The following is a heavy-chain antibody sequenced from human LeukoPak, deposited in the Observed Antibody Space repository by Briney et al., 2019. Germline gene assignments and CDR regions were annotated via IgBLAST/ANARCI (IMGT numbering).Heavy chain of an antibody. CDR1: GFTFSSYS. V-gene: IGHV3-48*01. CDR3: AKPLRGNSYYDILTGYSLKNYYYYMDV. D-gene: IGHD3-9*01. CDR2: ISSSSSTI. Sequence: GGSLRLSCAASGFTFSSYSMNWVRQAPGKGLEWVSYISSSSSTIYYADSVKGRFTISRDNSKNTLYLQMNSLRAEDTAVYYCAKPLRGNSYYDILTGYSLKNYYYYMDVWGKGTTVTVSS. J-gene: IGHJ6*03.